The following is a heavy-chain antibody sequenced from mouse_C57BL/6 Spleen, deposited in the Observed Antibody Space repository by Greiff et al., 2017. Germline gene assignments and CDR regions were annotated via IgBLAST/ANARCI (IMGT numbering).Heavy chain of an antibody. J-gene: IGHJ4*01. CDR2: INPNNGGT. CDR3: ARSNPRQLDYAMDY. CDR1: GYTFTDYY. V-gene: IGHV1-26*01. D-gene: IGHD6-1*02. Sequence: EVQLQQSGPELVKPGASVKISCKASGYTFTDYYMNWVKQSHGKSLEWIGDINPNNGGTSYNQKFKGKATLTVDKSSSTAYMELRSLTSEDSAVYYCARSNPRQLDYAMDYWGQGTSVTVSS.